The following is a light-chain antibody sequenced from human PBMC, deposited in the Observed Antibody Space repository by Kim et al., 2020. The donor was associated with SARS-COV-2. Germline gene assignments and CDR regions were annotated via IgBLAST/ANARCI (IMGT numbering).Light chain of an antibody. CDR3: QQRDNWPIT. CDR2: DTS. J-gene: IGKJ5*01. Sequence: LSPGDRATLSCSASQSVSGHLAWYQQIPGQAPRLLIYDTSYRATGIPARFSGSGSGTDFTLTISSLEPEDFAVYYCQQRDNWPITFGQGTRLEIK. CDR1: QSVSGH. V-gene: IGKV3-11*01.